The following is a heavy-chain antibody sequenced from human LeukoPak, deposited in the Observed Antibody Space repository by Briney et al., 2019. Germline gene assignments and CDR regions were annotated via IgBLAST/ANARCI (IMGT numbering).Heavy chain of an antibody. D-gene: IGHD3-16*01. CDR3: ARWGPSAFDM. CDR1: GGSFSGYY. J-gene: IGHJ3*02. V-gene: IGHV4-34*01. CDR2: INHSGST. Sequence: PSETLSLTCAVYGGSFSGYYWSWIRQPPGKGLEWIGEINHSGSTNYIPSLKSRVTISGDTSKNQFSLRLSSVTAADTAVYYCARWGPSAFDMWGQGTKVTVSS.